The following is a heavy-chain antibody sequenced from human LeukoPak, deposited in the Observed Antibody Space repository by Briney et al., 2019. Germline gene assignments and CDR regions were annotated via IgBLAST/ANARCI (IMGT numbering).Heavy chain of an antibody. Sequence: SETLSLTCTVSGGAISNYYWSWIRQPPGKGLEWIGYIYYSGSTNYNPSLKSRVTISVDTSKNQFSLKLSSVTAADTAVYYCAREKFIAAGGFDPWGQGTLVTVSS. CDR3: AREKFIAAGGFDP. V-gene: IGHV4-59*01. J-gene: IGHJ5*02. D-gene: IGHD6-6*01. CDR1: GGAISNYY. CDR2: IYYSGST.